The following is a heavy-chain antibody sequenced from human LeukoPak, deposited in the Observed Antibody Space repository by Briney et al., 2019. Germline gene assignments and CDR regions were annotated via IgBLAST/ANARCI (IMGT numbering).Heavy chain of an antibody. J-gene: IGHJ4*02. V-gene: IGHV3-30-3*01. CDR2: ISYDGSNK. Sequence: AGGSQRLSCAASGFTFSSYAMHWVRQAPGKGLEWVAVISYDGSNKYYADSVKGRFTISRDNSKNTLYLQMNSLRAEDTAVYYCARDMGGQWLSEYYFDYWGQGTLVTVSS. CDR1: GFTFSSYA. CDR3: ARDMGGQWLSEYYFDY. D-gene: IGHD6-19*01.